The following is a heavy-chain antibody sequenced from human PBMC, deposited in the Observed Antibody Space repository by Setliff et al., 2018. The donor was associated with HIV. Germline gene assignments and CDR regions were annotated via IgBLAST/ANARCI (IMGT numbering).Heavy chain of an antibody. CDR3: ARADYGDFVEY. D-gene: IGHD4-17*01. CDR2: ISVSGGRT. Sequence: GGSLRLSCAASGFTFSTYAMSWFRQAPGKGLEWVSSISVSGGRTNHAASVQGRCAISRDNSKNTLYVQMNRLRDEDTAVYYCARADYGDFVEYWGRGTLVTVSS. J-gene: IGHJ4*02. CDR1: GFTFSTYA. V-gene: IGHV3-23*01.